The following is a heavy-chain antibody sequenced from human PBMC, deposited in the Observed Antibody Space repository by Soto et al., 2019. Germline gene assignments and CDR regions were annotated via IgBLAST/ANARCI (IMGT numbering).Heavy chain of an antibody. CDR3: ARGNDYVYFYDY. J-gene: IGHJ4*02. V-gene: IGHV4-30-4*01. Sequence: QVQLQESGPGLAKPSHTLSLICTVSVGSLTAGDYYWCWIRQSPGGGLEWIGYISRSGSIFYNPTLKRRITISSDTSKKQFSLNLNSATAADTAVYFCARGNDYVYFYDYWGQGTLVTVSS. CDR1: VGSLTAGDYY. CDR2: ISRSGSI. D-gene: IGHD4-17*01.